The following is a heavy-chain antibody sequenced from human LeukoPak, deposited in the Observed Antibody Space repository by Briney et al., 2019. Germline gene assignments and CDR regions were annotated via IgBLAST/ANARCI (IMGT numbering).Heavy chain of an antibody. CDR3: AREWNQTGDPAAFDY. Sequence: SVKVSCKASGGTFSYAISWVRQAPGQGLEWMGVINLIFGTANYAQKFQARVTITTDESTSTAYMELSSLRSEDTAVYYCAREWNQTGDPAAFDYWGQGTLVTVSS. J-gene: IGHJ4*02. CDR2: INLIFGTA. CDR1: GGTFSYA. V-gene: IGHV1-69*05. D-gene: IGHD2-2*01.